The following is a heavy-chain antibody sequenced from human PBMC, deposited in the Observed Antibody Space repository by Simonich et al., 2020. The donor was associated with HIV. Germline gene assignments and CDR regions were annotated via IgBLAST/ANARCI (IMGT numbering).Heavy chain of an antibody. V-gene: IGHV1-8*03. Sequence: QVQLVQSGAEVKKPGASVKVSCKASGYTFTSYDIHWVRQATGQGLEWKGWMKPNSGNTDYAQEFQGRVTITRDTSINTAYMELSSLKSEDTAVYYCARALRWFDPWGQGTLVTVSS. CDR3: ARALRWFDP. J-gene: IGHJ5*02. D-gene: IGHD3-16*02. CDR2: MKPNSGNT. CDR1: GYTFTSYD.